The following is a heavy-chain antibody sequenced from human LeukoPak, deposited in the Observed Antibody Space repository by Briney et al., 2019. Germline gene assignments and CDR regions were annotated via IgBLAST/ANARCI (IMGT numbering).Heavy chain of an antibody. D-gene: IGHD2-2*01. V-gene: IGHV3-20*01. J-gene: IGHJ3*02. CDR3: ARDSEYCSSTSCYAGEDAFDI. CDR2: INWNGGST. Sequence: PGGSLRLSCAAPGFTFDDYGMSWVRHAPGKGLEWVSGINWNGGSTGYADSVKGRFTISRDNAKNSLYLQMNSLRAEDTALYHCARDSEYCSSTSCYAGEDAFDIWGQGTMVTVSS. CDR1: GFTFDDYG.